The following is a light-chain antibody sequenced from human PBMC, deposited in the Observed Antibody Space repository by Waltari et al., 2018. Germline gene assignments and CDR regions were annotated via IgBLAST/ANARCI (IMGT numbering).Light chain of an antibody. CDR1: QRLLYTDGKTY. Sequence: DIVMTQTPVSLSVTPGQSASISCKSSQRLLYTDGKTYFYWYLQKAGQPPQLLIYEISKRFSGVPDRFSGSGSGTDFTLKISRVEAKDVGVYYCMQTKQFPWTLGQGTKVEVK. V-gene: IGKV2D-29*01. CDR2: EIS. CDR3: MQTKQFPWT. J-gene: IGKJ1*01.